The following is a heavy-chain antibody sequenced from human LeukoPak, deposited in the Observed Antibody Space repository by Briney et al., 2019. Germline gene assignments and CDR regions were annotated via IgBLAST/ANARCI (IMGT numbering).Heavy chain of an antibody. CDR3: ARDHVGATSWFDP. J-gene: IGHJ5*02. CDR2: ISAYNGNT. V-gene: IGHV1-18*01. D-gene: IGHD1-26*01. CDR1: GYTFTNYG. Sequence: EASVKVSCKASGYTFTNYGISWVRQAPGQGLEWMGWISAYNGNTNYAQKLQGRVTMTTDTSTSTAYMELRSLRSDDTAVYYCARDHVGATSWFDPWGQGTLVTVSS.